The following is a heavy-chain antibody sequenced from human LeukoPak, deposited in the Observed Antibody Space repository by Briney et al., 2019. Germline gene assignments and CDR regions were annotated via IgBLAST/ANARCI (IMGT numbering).Heavy chain of an antibody. Sequence: SETLSLTCAVYGGSFSAYYWSWIRQPPGKGLEWIGYIYYSGSTNYNPSLKSRVTISVDTSKNQFSLKLSSVIAADTAVYYCAARYCSSTSCFTTPHKKGAFDIWGQGTMVTVSS. CDR2: IYYSGST. CDR1: GGSFSAYY. D-gene: IGHD2-2*01. J-gene: IGHJ3*02. V-gene: IGHV4-34*01. CDR3: AARYCSSTSCFTTPHKKGAFDI.